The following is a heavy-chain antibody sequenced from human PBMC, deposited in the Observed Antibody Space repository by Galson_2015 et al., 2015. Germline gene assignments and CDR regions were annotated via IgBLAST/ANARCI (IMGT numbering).Heavy chain of an antibody. V-gene: IGHV3-11*06. D-gene: IGHD5-18*01. Sequence: SLRLSCAASGFTFSDYYMSWIRQAPGKGLEWVSYISSSSSYTNYADSVKGRFTTSRDNAKNSLYLQMNSLRAEDTAVYYCARVGGLTAMVPDPRYYFDYWGQGTLVTVSS. CDR1: GFTFSDYY. CDR2: ISSSSSYT. CDR3: ARVGGLTAMVPDPRYYFDY. J-gene: IGHJ4*02.